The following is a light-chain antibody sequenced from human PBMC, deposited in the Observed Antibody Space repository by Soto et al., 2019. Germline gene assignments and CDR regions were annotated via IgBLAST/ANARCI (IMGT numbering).Light chain of an antibody. V-gene: IGKV1-39*01. CDR3: QHSYSSPT. J-gene: IGKJ2*01. CDR2: AAS. Sequence: DIQVTQSPSSLSASVGDRVTITCRASQNIFTYLNWYQQRPGKAPNLLIYAASNLQSGVLSRFSGSGSGTDFTLTISSLQPEDFAIYYCQHSYSSPTFGQGTKLEIK. CDR1: QNIFTY.